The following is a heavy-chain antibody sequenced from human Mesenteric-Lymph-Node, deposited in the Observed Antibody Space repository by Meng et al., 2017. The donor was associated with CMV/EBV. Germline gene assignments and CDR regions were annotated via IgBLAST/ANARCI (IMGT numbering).Heavy chain of an antibody. J-gene: IGHJ4*02. CDR3: TGSSPDYGDFASFDF. CDR2: VYYTGST. D-gene: IGHD4-17*01. CDR1: GGSINSEGYY. Sequence: SETLSLTCIVSGGSINSEGYYWSWIRQHPGKGLEWIGYVYYTGSTYYNPSLNSRLTMSIDSSKNQLSLELTSVTVADTAVYYCTGSSPDYGDFASFDFWGRGTLVTVSS. V-gene: IGHV4-31*03.